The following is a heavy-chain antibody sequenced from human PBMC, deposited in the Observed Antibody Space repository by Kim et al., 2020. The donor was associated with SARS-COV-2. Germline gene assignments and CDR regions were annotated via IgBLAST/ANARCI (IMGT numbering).Heavy chain of an antibody. CDR2: I. V-gene: IGHV3-48*03. Sequence: IYYAASVKGRCTISRDNAKNSLYLQMNSLRAEDTAVYYCARKKPNYGWGYWGQGTLVTVSS. CDR3: ARKKPNYGWGY. D-gene: IGHD3-16*01. J-gene: IGHJ4*02.